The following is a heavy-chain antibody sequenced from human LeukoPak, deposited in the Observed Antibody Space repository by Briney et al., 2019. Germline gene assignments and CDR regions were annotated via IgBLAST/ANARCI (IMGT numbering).Heavy chain of an antibody. Sequence: GGSLRLSYAASGFTLSDYEMNCVRQPPGKGLEWILHISTSGSIIHYADSVKGRYTISRDNAKNSLYLQMNSLRAEDTAVYYCAKGSNTYPDNFDYWGQGTLVTVSS. J-gene: IGHJ4*02. CDR3: AKGSNTYPDNFDY. V-gene: IGHV3-48*03. CDR1: GFTLSDYE. CDR2: ISTSGSII. D-gene: IGHD4-11*01.